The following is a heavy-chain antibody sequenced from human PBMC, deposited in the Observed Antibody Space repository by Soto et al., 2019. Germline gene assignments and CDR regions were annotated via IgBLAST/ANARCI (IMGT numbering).Heavy chain of an antibody. Sequence: SVKVSCKASGGTFSSYAISWVRQAPGQGLEWMGGIIPIFGTANYAQKFQGRVTITADKSTSTAYMELSSLRSEDTAVYYCARDGQLVSSDYYGMDVWGQGTTVTVSS. CDR1: GGTFSSYA. CDR3: ARDGQLVSSDYYGMDV. V-gene: IGHV1-69*06. CDR2: IIPIFGTA. D-gene: IGHD6-6*01. J-gene: IGHJ6*02.